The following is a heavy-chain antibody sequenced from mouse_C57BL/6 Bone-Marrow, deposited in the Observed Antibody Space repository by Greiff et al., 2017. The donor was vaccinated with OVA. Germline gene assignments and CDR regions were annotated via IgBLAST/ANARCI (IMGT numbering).Heavy chain of an antibody. CDR1: GYTLTSYW. CDR3: ARWVTVVATDYAMDY. Sequence: QVQLQQPGAELVKPGASVKLSCKASGYTLTSYWMHWVKQRPGQGLEWIGMIHPNSGSTNYNEKFKSKATLTVDKSSSTAYMQLSSLTSEDSAVYYCARWVTVVATDYAMDYWGQGTSVTVSS. V-gene: IGHV1-64*01. D-gene: IGHD1-1*01. CDR2: IHPNSGST. J-gene: IGHJ4*01.